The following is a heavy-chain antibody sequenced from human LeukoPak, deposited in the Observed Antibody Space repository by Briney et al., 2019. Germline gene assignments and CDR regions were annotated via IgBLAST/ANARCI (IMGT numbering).Heavy chain of an antibody. D-gene: IGHD6-19*01. CDR3: ATTARNSAWFKVIDY. J-gene: IGHJ4*02. Sequence: GGSLRLSCAVSGFIFSDYYMSWIRQAPGKGLEWVSYISSSSSYTNYADSVKGRFTISRDNVKNSLYLQKNSLRAEDTAVYYCATTARNSAWFKVIDYWGRGTLVTVSS. CDR1: GFIFSDYY. CDR2: ISSSSSYT. V-gene: IGHV3-11*03.